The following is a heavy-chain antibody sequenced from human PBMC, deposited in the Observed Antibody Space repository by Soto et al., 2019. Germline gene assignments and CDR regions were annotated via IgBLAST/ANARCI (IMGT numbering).Heavy chain of an antibody. D-gene: IGHD5-18*01. Sequence: SETLSLTCTVSGDSISSAGYYWRWIRQHPGKGLEWIGYIYYSGSTYYNPSLKSRVTISVDTSKNQFSLKLSSVTAADTAVYFCARSPERGYSYGYSAYWGQGTLVTVSS. CDR3: ARSPERGYSYGYSAY. J-gene: IGHJ4*02. CDR2: IYYSGST. CDR1: GDSISSAGYY. V-gene: IGHV4-31*03.